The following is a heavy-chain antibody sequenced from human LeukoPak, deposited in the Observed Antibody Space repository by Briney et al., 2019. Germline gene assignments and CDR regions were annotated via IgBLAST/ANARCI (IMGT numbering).Heavy chain of an antibody. Sequence: ASVKVSCKASGYTFTSYGISWVRRAPGQGLEWMAWMNPKTGGTSYAQKFQGRVTMTRDTSISTAYMELSRLRFDDTAVYYCARNKEGKSLDYWGQGTLVTVSS. J-gene: IGHJ4*02. CDR2: MNPKTGGT. CDR1: GYTFTSYG. CDR3: ARNKEGKSLDY. V-gene: IGHV1-2*02.